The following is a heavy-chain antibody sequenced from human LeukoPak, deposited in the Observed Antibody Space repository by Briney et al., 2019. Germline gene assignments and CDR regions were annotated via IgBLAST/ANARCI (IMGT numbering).Heavy chain of an antibody. V-gene: IGHV3-66*01. J-gene: IGHJ4*02. CDR3: ARDHLMVRGVITVESMGFDY. D-gene: IGHD3-10*01. CDR2: IYSGDST. CDR1: GFTVSSNY. Sequence: PGGSLRLSCAASGFTVSSNYMSWVRQAPGKGLEWVSVIYSGDSTYYADSVKGRFTISRDNSKNTLYLQMNSLRAEDTAVYYCARDHLMVRGVITVESMGFDYWGQGTLVTVSS.